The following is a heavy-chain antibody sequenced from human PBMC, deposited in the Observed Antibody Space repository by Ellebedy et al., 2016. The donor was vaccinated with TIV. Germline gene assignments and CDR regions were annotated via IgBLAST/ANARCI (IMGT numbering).Heavy chain of an antibody. CDR3: AKGRGGDWFGDTLDDP. D-gene: IGHD3-10*01. CDR1: GFNFNIFA. V-gene: IGHV3-23*01. J-gene: IGHJ5*02. CDR2: ISSSGDST. Sequence: GESLKISCATSGFNFNIFAMSWVRQAPGEGLDSVSAISSSGDSTFYADSVKGRFTVSRDNSENMLYLQMNSLRAADTAVYYCAKGRGGDWFGDTLDDPWGQGTLVTVSS.